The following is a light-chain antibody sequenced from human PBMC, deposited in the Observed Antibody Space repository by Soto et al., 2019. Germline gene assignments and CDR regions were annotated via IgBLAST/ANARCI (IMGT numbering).Light chain of an antibody. CDR1: SSDIGDYNY. Sequence: QSALTQPASVSGSPGQSITISCTGTSSDIGDYNYVSWYQQHPGKAPKLMIYDVNIRPSGVSNRFSGSKSGNTASLTISGLQAEDEADYYCTSLTPRTTMIFGGGTKLTVL. CDR2: DVN. CDR3: TSLTPRTTMI. V-gene: IGLV2-14*03. J-gene: IGLJ2*01.